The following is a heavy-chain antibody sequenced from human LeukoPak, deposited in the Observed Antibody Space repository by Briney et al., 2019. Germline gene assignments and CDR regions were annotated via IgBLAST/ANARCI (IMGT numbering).Heavy chain of an antibody. CDR2: INHSGST. J-gene: IGHJ4*02. CDR3: ARRRQTDYSD. D-gene: IGHD5-12*01. CDR1: GGSFSGYY. V-gene: IGHV4-34*01. Sequence: SETLSLTCAVYGGSFSGYYWSWIRQPPGKGLEWIGEINHSGSTNYNPSLKSRVTISVDTSKNQLSLKLSSVTAADTAVYYCARRRQTDYSDWGQGTLVTVSS.